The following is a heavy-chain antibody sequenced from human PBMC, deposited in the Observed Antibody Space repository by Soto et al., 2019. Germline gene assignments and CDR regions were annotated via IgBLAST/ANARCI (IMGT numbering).Heavy chain of an antibody. CDR1: GFTVSSNY. D-gene: IGHD4-17*01. V-gene: IGHV3-66*01. CDR2: IYSGDST. CDR3: AAHDLGDYGGDGLMDY. Sequence: EVQLVESGGGLVQPGGALRLSCAASGFTVSSNYMSWVRQAPGKGLEWVSFIYSGDSTYYADSVKGRFTISRDNTNNTLYLQMNSLRGEDTAVYYCAAHDLGDYGGDGLMDYWGQGTLVTVSS. J-gene: IGHJ4*02.